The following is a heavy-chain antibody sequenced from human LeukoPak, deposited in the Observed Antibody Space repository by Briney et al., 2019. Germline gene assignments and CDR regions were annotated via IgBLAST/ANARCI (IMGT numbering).Heavy chain of an antibody. CDR2: IYYSGST. CDR3: ARLGSYHDF. Sequence: SETLSLTCTVSGRSISSYYWSWIRQPPGKGLEWIGYIYYSGSTNYNPSLKSRLTLSIDTSRNQLSLKLPSVTAADTAVYFCARLGSYHDFWGEGALVTVSS. D-gene: IGHD1-26*01. J-gene: IGHJ4*02. CDR1: GRSISSYY. V-gene: IGHV4-59*08.